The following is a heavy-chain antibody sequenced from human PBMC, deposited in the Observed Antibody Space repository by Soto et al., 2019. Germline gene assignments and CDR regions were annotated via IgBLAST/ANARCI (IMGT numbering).Heavy chain of an antibody. CDR2: IYYSGST. V-gene: IGHV4-61*01. D-gene: IGHD3-16*01. CDR3: ARSSITFGDSYYYYGMDV. Sequence: QVQLQESGPGLVKPSETLSLTCTVSGGSVSSGSYYWSWIRQPPGKGLEWIGYIYYSGSTNYNPSLKRRVTISVDTSKNQFSLKLSSVTAADTAVYYCARSSITFGDSYYYYGMDVWGQGTTVTVSS. CDR1: GGSVSSGSYY. J-gene: IGHJ6*02.